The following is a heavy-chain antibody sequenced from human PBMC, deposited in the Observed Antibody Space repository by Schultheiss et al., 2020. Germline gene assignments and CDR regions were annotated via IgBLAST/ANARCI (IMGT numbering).Heavy chain of an antibody. CDR1: GFTVSNSF. D-gene: IGHD3-3*01. J-gene: IGHJ3*02. V-gene: IGHV3-66*03. CDR3: ARDGGSSRAFDI. Sequence: GGSLRLSCAASGFTVSNSFLTWVRQAPGKGLEWVSLIYSDNTYYADSVKGRFTISRDNSKNTLYLQMSSLRAEDTAMYFCARDGGSSRAFDIWGQGTMVTV. CDR2: IYSDNT.